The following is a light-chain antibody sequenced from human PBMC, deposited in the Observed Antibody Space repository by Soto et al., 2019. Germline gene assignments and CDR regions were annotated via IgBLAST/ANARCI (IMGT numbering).Light chain of an antibody. CDR1: SSDVGSYNL. V-gene: IGLV2-23*01. Sequence: QSVLTQPASVSGSPGQSITISCTGISSDVGSYNLVSWYQQHSGKAPKLMIYEGSKRPSGVSNRFSGSKSGNTASLTISGLQAEDEADYYCCSYAGSSSLVFGGGTQLTVL. CDR3: CSYAGSSSLV. J-gene: IGLJ2*01. CDR2: EGS.